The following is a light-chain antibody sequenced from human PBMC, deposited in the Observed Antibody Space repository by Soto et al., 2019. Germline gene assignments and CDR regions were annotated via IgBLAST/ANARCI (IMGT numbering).Light chain of an antibody. CDR1: SSDVGGYNY. Sequence: QSALTQPRSVSGSPGQSVTISCTGTSSDVGGYNYVSWYQQHPGKAPKLMIYDVTKRPSGVPDRFSGSKSGSTASLTISGLQADDEADYYCCSYAGSYTYVFGTGTKLTIL. V-gene: IGLV2-11*01. CDR2: DVT. CDR3: CSYAGSYTYV. J-gene: IGLJ1*01.